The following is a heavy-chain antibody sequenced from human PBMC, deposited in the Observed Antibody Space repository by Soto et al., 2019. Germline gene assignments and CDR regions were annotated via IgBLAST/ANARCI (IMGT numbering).Heavy chain of an antibody. CDR2: INAGNGNT. V-gene: IGHV1-3*01. J-gene: IGHJ4*02. CDR1: GYTFTSYA. D-gene: IGHD2-21*02. Sequence: ASVKVSCKASGYTFTSYAMHWVRQAPGQRLEWMGWINAGNGNTKYSQKFQGRVTITRDTSASTAYMELSSLRSEDTAVYYCARSAAYCGGDCYHYGYWGQGTLVTV. CDR3: ARSAAYCGGDCYHYGY.